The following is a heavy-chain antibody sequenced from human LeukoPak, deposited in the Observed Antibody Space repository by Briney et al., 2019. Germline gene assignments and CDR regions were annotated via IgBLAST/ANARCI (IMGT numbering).Heavy chain of an antibody. D-gene: IGHD1-26*01. CDR1: GFTFSSYG. CDR2: ISYDGSNK. V-gene: IGHV3-30*19. CDR3: ARESFIEWELIWDYYYGMDV. J-gene: IGHJ6*02. Sequence: PGGSLRLSCVASGFTFSSYGMHWVRQAPGKGLEWVAVISYDGSNKYYADSVKGRFTISRDNSKNTLYLQMNSLRAEDTAVYYCARESFIEWELIWDYYYGMDVWGQGTTVTVSS.